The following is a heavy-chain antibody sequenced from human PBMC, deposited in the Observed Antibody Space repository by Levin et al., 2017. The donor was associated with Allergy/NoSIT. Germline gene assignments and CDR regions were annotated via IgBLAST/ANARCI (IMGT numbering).Heavy chain of an antibody. V-gene: IGHV3-13*01. CDR3: VRGGLGFYYGMDV. D-gene: IGHD5-12*01. Sequence: GGSLRLSCEASGFTFNNYDMFWVRQGSGKGLEWVSGIAIGGDTYYAGSVKGRFTISRENGKNALYLQMNSLRVGDTAVYYCVRGGLGFYYGMDVWGQGTTVTVSS. CDR2: IAIGGDT. CDR1: GFTFNNYD. J-gene: IGHJ6*02.